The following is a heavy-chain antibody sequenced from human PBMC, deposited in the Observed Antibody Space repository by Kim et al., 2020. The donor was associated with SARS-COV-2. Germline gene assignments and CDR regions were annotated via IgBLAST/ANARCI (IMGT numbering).Heavy chain of an antibody. J-gene: IGHJ4*02. CDR2: IKHDGSEK. CDR3: ARSPTDVAAAGSFDY. CDR1: GFTFSSYW. D-gene: IGHD6-13*01. V-gene: IGHV3-7*01. Sequence: GGSLRLSCAASGFTFSSYWMSWVRQAPGKGLEWVANIKHDGSEKYYVDSVKGRFTNSRDNAKNSLYLQMNSLRAEDTAVYYCARSPTDVAAAGSFDYWGQGTLVTVSS.